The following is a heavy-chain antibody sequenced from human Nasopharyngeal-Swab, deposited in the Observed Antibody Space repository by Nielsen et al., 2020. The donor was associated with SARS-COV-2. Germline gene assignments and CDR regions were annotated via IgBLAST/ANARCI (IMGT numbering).Heavy chain of an antibody. J-gene: IGHJ4*02. Sequence: GESLKISCAASGFTFSGSAMHWVRQASGKGLEWVGRIRSKANSYATAYAASVKGRFTISRDDSKNTAYLQMNSLKTEDTAVYYCTGRNPETGSYWGQGTLVTVSS. CDR1: GFTFSGSA. D-gene: IGHD1-14*01. V-gene: IGHV3-73*01. CDR3: TGRNPETGSY. CDR2: IRSKANSYAT.